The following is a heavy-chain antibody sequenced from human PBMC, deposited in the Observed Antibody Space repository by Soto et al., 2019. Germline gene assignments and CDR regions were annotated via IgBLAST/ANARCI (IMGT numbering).Heavy chain of an antibody. CDR3: ARAVAPYLGTWFDP. CDR1: GGSITSGNSYS. Sequence: QLQLQESGSGLVKPSQTLSLTCTVSGGSITSGNSYSWSWIRQPPGKGLEWIGSISRSGSTSYNPSLKGRFTLSVDKSKKQFSLKLSSVTAADMSLYYCARAVAPYLGTWFDPWGQGTLVIVSS. D-gene: IGHD3-16*01. CDR2: ISRSGST. J-gene: IGHJ5*02. V-gene: IGHV4-30-2*01.